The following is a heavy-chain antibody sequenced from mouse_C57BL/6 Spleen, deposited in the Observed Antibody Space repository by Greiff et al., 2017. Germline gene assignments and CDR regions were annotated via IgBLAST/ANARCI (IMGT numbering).Heavy chain of an antibody. Sequence: VQLQQSGAELVRPGASVTLSCKASGYTFTDYEMHWVKQTPVHGLEWIGAIDPETGGTAYNQKFKGKAILTADKSSSTAYMELRSLTSEDSAVYYCTRRRGNAYFDVWGTGTTVTVSS. CDR3: TRRRGNAYFDV. CDR2: IDPETGGT. J-gene: IGHJ1*03. CDR1: GYTFTDYE. V-gene: IGHV1-15*01. D-gene: IGHD6-5*01.